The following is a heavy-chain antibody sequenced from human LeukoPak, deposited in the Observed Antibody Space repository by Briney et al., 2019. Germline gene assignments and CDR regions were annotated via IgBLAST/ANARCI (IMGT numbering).Heavy chain of an antibody. V-gene: IGHV1-2*02. CDR3: ARGDHYDVLTGFQTPSHLSDY. CDR1: GYTFTGYY. D-gene: IGHD3-9*01. CDR2: INPNSGGT. J-gene: IGHJ4*02. Sequence: ASVKVSCRASGYTFTGYYVHWVRQAPGQGLEWMGWINPNSGGTNYAQKFQGRVTMTRDTSISTAYMELSRLRSDDTAVYYCARGDHYDVLTGFQTPSHLSDYWGQGTLVTVSS.